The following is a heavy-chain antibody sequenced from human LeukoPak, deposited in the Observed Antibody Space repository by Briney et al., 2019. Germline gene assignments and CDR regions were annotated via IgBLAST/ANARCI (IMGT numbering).Heavy chain of an antibody. CDR2: ISGSGDST. CDR1: GFTFSSYA. D-gene: IGHD6-19*01. Sequence: GGSLRLSCAASGFTFSSYAMSWVRQAPGKGLEWVSAISGSGDSTYYADSVKGRFTISRDNSKNTLYLQMNSLRAEDKAVYYCAKGPKRRLVDFDYWGQGTLVTVSS. V-gene: IGHV3-23*01. J-gene: IGHJ4*02. CDR3: AKGPKRRLVDFDY.